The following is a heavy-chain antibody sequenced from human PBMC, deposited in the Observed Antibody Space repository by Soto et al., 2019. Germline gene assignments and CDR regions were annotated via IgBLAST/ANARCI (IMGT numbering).Heavy chain of an antibody. J-gene: IGHJ5*02. D-gene: IGHD1-1*01. CDR1: GFSLSSSGMR. Sequence: SGPTLVNPTQTLTLTCTFSGFSLSSSGMRVSWIRQPPGKALEWLARIDWDDDKYYSTSLRTRLTIAKDTSKNQVVLTMTNMDPMDTATYYCAKTGTDGSWFDPWGQGTQVTVSS. CDR2: IDWDDDK. V-gene: IGHV2-70*04. CDR3: AKTGTDGSWFDP.